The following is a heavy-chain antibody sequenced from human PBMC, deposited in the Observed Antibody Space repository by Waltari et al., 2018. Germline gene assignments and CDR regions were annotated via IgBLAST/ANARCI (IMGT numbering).Heavy chain of an antibody. D-gene: IGHD6-13*01. CDR3: AKEAAGEAFDI. V-gene: IGHV3-9*03. CDR2: ISWNSGSI. CDR1: GFTFDDYA. Sequence: EVQLVESGGGLVQPGRSLKLSCAASGFTFDDYAMTWVRQAPGKGLEWVSGISWNSGSIGYADSVKGRFTISRDNAKNSLYLQMNSLRAEDMALYYCAKEAAGEAFDIWGQGTMVTVSS. J-gene: IGHJ3*02.